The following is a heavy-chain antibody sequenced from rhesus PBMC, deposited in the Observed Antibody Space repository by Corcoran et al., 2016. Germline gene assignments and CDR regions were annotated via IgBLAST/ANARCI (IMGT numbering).Heavy chain of an antibody. CDR3: ARRGCTGSDCYVSAFDF. D-gene: IGHD2-21*01. Sequence: QVQLQESGPGVVKPSETLSLTCAVSGGSIRASYWWSWIRQPPGTGLEWIGYIYGRSTHPNTNPSRKSRITMSKDTSKNPFTLKLTSGTAADTAVYYCARRGCTGSDCYVSAFDFWGQGLRVTVSS. V-gene: IGHV4S10*01. CDR2: IYGRSTHP. J-gene: IGHJ3*01. CDR1: GGSIRASYW.